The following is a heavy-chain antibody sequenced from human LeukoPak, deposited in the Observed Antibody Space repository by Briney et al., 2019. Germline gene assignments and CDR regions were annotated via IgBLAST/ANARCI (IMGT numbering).Heavy chain of an antibody. J-gene: IGHJ3*02. V-gene: IGHV3-23*01. CDR1: GFNFRNYA. CDR2: ISRGGDST. CDR3: ANRPGITGTKGAFDI. D-gene: IGHD1-7*01. Sequence: GGSLRLSCAASGFNFRNYAMSWVRQAPGKGLEWVSTISRGGDSTDYADSVKGRFTISRDNSKNTLYLQMNSLRAEDTAVYYCANRPGITGTKGAFDIWGQGTMVTVSS.